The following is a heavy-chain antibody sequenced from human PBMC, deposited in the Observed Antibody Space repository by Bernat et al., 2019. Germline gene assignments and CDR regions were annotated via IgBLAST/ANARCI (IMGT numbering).Heavy chain of an antibody. CDR1: GGSISSSSYY. Sequence: QLQLQESGPGLVKPSETLSLTCTVSGGSISSSSYYWGWIRQPPGKGLEWIGSIYYSGSTYSNPSLKSRVTISVDTSKNQFSLKLSSVTAADTAVYYCARHGPSSESSSSRAFDYWGQGTLVTVSS. D-gene: IGHD6-6*01. CDR2: IYYSGST. CDR3: ARHGPSSESSSSRAFDY. V-gene: IGHV4-39*01. J-gene: IGHJ4*02.